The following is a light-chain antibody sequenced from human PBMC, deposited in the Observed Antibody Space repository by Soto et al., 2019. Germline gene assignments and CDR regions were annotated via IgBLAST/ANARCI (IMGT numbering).Light chain of an antibody. CDR1: QSVSSN. J-gene: IGKJ2*01. V-gene: IGKV3-15*01. CDR2: GAS. CDR3: QQYNNWPPYT. Sequence: EIVMTQSPATLSVSPGERATLSCRASQSVSSNLAWYQQKPGQAPRLLIYGASTRATGIPARFSGSGSGTEVPLIISSLLSEDVVVYYCQQYNNWPPYTFGQGTKLEIK.